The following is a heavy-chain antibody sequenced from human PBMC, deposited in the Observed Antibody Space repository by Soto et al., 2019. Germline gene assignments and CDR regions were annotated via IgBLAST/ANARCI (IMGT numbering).Heavy chain of an antibody. V-gene: IGHV4-30-4*01. CDR2: IYYSGST. Sequence: SETLSLTXTVSGGSISSGDYYWSWIRQPPGKGLEWIGYIYYSGSTYYNPSLKSRVTISVDTSKNQFSLKLSSVTAADTAVYYCARGPGGYCSGGSCYGRLDPWGQGTLVTVSS. J-gene: IGHJ5*02. D-gene: IGHD2-15*01. CDR3: ARGPGGYCSGGSCYGRLDP. CDR1: GGSISSGDYY.